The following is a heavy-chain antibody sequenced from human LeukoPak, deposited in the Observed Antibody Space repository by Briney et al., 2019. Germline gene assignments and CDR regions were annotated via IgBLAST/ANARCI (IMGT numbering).Heavy chain of an antibody. CDR3: ARDIGGSNTGLFGY. CDR1: GVSFSSYDYY. D-gene: IGHD1-26*01. Sequence: TLSLTCTVSGVSFSSYDYYWSWLRQPPGKGLEWTINIYHSGGAYSNPALKRCTTTSIYRSNNQLFLNRSSGTAADTAVYYCARDIGGSNTGLFGYWGQGTLITVSS. V-gene: IGHV4-30-2*01. CDR2: IYHSGGA. J-gene: IGHJ4*02.